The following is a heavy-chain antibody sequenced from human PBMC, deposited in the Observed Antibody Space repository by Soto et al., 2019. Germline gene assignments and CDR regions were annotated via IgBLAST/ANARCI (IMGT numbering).Heavy chain of an antibody. CDR3: TRNLYNTGDFDH. CDR2: MTPKSGYT. CDR1: GYTFTDYD. D-gene: IGHD1-20*01. V-gene: IGHV1-8*02. J-gene: IGHJ4*02. Sequence: QVQLMQSGAEVRKPGASVKVSCKASGYTFTDYDINWVRQATGQGLEWLGWMTPKSGYTGYAQKFQGRVTRTWDTSRGTAYMELSSLTSEDTAVYYCTRNLYNTGDFDHWGQGTLVTVSS.